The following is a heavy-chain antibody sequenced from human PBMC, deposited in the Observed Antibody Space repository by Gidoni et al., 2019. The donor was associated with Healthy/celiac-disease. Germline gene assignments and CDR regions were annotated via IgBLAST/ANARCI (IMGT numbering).Heavy chain of an antibody. Sequence: QVQLQQWGAGLLKPSETLSLTCAVYGGSFSGYYWSWIRQPPGQGLEWIGEINHSGSTNYNPSLKSRVTISVDTSKNQFSLKLSSVTAADTAVYYCARGIVVVVAASNYYYYMDVWGKGTTVTVSS. CDR1: GGSFSGYY. CDR3: ARGIVVVVAASNYYYYMDV. V-gene: IGHV4-34*01. D-gene: IGHD2-15*01. J-gene: IGHJ6*03. CDR2: INHSGST.